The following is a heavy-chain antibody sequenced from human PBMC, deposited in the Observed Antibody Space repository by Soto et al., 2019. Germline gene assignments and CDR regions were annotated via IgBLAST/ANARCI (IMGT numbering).Heavy chain of an antibody. CDR1: GYPFIGYY. J-gene: IGHJ6*02. V-gene: IGHV1-2*02. CDR2: INPNSGAT. D-gene: IGHD6-13*01. Sequence: GGSVKVCLKASGYPFIGYYMHFVRQAPGQGLEWMGWINPNSGATHYAENFEGRVTVTRDTSISTAYMELSRLRSDDTAIYHCTSFHSSRRGEYYYYGMDVWGQGTTVTVSS. CDR3: TSFHSSRRGEYYYYGMDV.